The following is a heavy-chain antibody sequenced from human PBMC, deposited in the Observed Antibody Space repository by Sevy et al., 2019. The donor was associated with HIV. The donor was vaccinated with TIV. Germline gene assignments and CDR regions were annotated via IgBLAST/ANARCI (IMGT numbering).Heavy chain of an antibody. J-gene: IGHJ4*02. CDR3: TPAGHGFDY. V-gene: IGHV3-73*01. CDR1: GFTFSGSD. Sequence: GGSLRLSCAASGFTFSGSDMHWVRQASGKGLEWVGRIRSKAKNYATAYAASVKGRFTISRDDSKNTAYLQMNSLKTEYTAVYFCTPAGHGFDYWGQGTLVTVSS. CDR2: IRSKAKNYAT.